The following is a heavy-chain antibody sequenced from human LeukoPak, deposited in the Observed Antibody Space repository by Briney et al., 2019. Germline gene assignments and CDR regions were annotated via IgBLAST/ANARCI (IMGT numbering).Heavy chain of an antibody. CDR1: GYTFTSYD. CDR2: ISAYNGHT. J-gene: IGHJ3*02. CDR3: ARGGRWELPRPYAFDI. D-gene: IGHD1-26*01. Sequence: GASVKVSCKASGYTFTSYDISWVRQAPGQGLEWMGWISAYNGHTNYAQKLQGRVTMTTDTSTSTAYMELRSLRSDDTADYYCARGGRWELPRPYAFDIWGQGTMVTVSS. V-gene: IGHV1-18*01.